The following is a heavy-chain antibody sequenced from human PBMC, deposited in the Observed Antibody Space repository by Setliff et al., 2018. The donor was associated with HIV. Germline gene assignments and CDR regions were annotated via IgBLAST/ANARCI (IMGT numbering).Heavy chain of an antibody. D-gene: IGHD1-1*01. J-gene: IGHJ3*02. CDR2: IYYSGST. CDR1: GGSISSSNYY. Sequence: SETLSLTCTVSGGSISSSNYYWGWIRQPPGKGLEWIGSIYYSGSTYYNPSLKSRVTISEDTSKNQFSLKVSSVTAADTAVYYCARTKYDPSDAFDIWGPGTMVTVS. V-gene: IGHV4-39*07. CDR3: ARTKYDPSDAFDI.